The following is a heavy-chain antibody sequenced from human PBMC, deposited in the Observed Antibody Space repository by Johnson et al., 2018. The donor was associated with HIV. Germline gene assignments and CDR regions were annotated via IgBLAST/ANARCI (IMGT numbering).Heavy chain of an antibody. CDR2: IYSGGST. Sequence: VQLVESGGGEVRPGGSLRLSCAASGFSFDDYGMSWVRQAPGKGLEWVSVIYSGGSTYYADSVKGRFTISSDNSKNTLNLQMNSLRAEDTAVYYCASSSYYDSSGFYAFDIWGQGTMVTVSS. J-gene: IGHJ3*02. D-gene: IGHD3-22*01. V-gene: IGHV3-66*01. CDR1: GFSFDDYG. CDR3: ASSSYYDSSGFYAFDI.